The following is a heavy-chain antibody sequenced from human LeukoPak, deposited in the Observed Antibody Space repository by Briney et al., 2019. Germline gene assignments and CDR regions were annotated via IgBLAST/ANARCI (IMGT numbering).Heavy chain of an antibody. CDR2: IYYSGST. V-gene: IGHV4-39*07. CDR3: ARDSNYYYMDV. J-gene: IGHJ6*03. D-gene: IGHD2/OR15-2a*01. Sequence: PSETLSLTCTVSGGSISSSSYYWGWIRQPPGKGLEWIGSIYYSGSTYYNPSLKSRVTISVDTSKNQFSLKLSSVTAADTAVYYCARDSNYYYMDVWGKGTTVTVSS. CDR1: GGSISSSSYY.